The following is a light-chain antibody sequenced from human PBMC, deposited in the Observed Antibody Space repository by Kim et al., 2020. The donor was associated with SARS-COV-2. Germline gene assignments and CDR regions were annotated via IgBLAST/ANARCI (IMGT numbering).Light chain of an antibody. CDR2: AAS. Sequence: ASVGDRVTITCRTSQSISSHLNWYQQKPGRAPKLLISAASTLQGGVPSRFSGSGSGTDFTLTISSLQPEDFATYFCQQSDIAPFTFGPGTKVDIK. V-gene: IGKV1-39*01. J-gene: IGKJ3*01. CDR1: QSISSH. CDR3: QQSDIAPFT.